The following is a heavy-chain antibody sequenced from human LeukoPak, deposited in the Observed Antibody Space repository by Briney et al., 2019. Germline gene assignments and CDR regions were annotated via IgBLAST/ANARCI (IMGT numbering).Heavy chain of an antibody. D-gene: IGHD6-6*01. J-gene: IGHJ6*03. Sequence: PSETLSLTCTVSGGSISSHYWSWIRQPPGKGLEWIGYIYYSGSTNYNPSLKSRVTISVDTSKNQFSLKLSSVTAADTAVYYCARARYSSSSYYYYYMDVWGKGTTVTVSS. CDR3: ARARYSSSSYYYYYMDV. CDR1: GGSISSHY. CDR2: IYYSGST. V-gene: IGHV4-59*11.